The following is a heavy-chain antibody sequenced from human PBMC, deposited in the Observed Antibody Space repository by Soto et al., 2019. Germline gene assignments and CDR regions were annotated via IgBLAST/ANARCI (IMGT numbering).Heavy chain of an antibody. J-gene: IGHJ5*02. CDR3: ARLATWNSSKKWFDP. CDR1: GFSFTSYW. D-gene: IGHD1-1*01. Sequence: PGESLKISCKGSGFSFTSYWIGWVRQMPGKGLEWMGIIYPGDSDTRYSPSFQGQVTISADKSISTAYLQWSSLKASDTAMYYCARLATWNSSKKWFDPWGQGTLVTVSS. V-gene: IGHV5-51*01. CDR2: IYPGDSDT.